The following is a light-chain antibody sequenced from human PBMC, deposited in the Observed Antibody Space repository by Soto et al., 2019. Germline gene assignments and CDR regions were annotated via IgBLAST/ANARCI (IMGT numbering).Light chain of an antibody. CDR1: QSVSSSY. Sequence: VVTQFTGTLTLSPGERATLSCRASQSVSSSYLAWYQQKPGQAPKVLIYRASSRATGIPDRFSGSGSGTDFTLTISRLEPEDFAVYYCQQYSSSPLTFGGVTMMDIK. CDR2: RAS. J-gene: IGKJ4*02. CDR3: QQYSSSPLT. V-gene: IGKV3-20*01.